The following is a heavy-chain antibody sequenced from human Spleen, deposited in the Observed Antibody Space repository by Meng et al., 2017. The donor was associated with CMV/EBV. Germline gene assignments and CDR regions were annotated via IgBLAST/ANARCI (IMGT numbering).Heavy chain of an antibody. CDR2: ISSSGGVI. CDR3: AREYCSSGNCAIDY. V-gene: IGHV3-48*03. J-gene: IGHJ4*02. Sequence: LSLTCAASGFTFSSYGMNWVRQAPGKGLEWVSYISSSGGVIHYADSVKGRSTISRDNAKKSLYLQMNSLRGEDTAIYYCAREYCSSGNCAIDYWGQGALVTVSS. CDR1: GFTFSSYG. D-gene: IGHD2-15*01.